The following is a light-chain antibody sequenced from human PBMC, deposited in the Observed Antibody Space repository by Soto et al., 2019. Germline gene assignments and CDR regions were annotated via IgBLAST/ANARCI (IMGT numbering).Light chain of an antibody. CDR2: VAS. J-gene: IGKJ4*01. V-gene: IGKV1-39*01. CDR1: QSVSSS. CDR3: QKSYTSPRT. Sequence: DIQITQSPSSLSASVGDRVTITCRASQSVSSSLNWYQQKPGRAPSLLIYVASRLQSGVPARFSGSGSGTGITLTISSVKPEDLAIYYCQKSYTSPRTFGGGTKVEIK.